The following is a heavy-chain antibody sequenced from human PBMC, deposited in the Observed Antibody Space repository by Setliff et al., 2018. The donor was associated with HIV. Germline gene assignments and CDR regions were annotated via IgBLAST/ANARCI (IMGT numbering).Heavy chain of an antibody. J-gene: IGHJ2*01. Sequence: SETLSLTCIVSGGSISSYYWSWIRQPPGKGLEWIGYIYTSGSTNYNPSLKSRVTISVDTSKNQFSLKLSSVTAADTAVYYCASGYYDSSGYYWYFDLWGRGTLVTVSS. V-gene: IGHV4-4*09. CDR2: IYTSGST. D-gene: IGHD3-22*01. CDR1: GGSISSYY. CDR3: ASGYYDSSGYYWYFDL.